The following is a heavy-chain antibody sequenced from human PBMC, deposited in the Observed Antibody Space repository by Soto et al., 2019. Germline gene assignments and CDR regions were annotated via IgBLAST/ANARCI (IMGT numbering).Heavy chain of an antibody. Sequence: SETLSLTCAVYDESFSEYYWTWIRQPPGKGLEWIGEIKRRGSTTYNPALKSRVAISVDTSKKQFSLNLISVTAADTAVYYCARGKLPARFDFWGQGILVPVSS. J-gene: IGHJ4*02. CDR1: DESFSEYY. V-gene: IGHV4-34*01. CDR2: IKRRGST. CDR3: ARGKLPARFDF.